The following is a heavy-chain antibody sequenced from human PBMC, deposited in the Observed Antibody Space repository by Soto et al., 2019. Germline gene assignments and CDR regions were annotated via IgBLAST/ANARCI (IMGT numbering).Heavy chain of an antibody. Sequence: GSLRLSCAASGFTFSSFAMSWVRQAPGKGLEWVSALSGSGVTTYYADSVKGRFTISRDNSKNTLYLQLNSLRAEDTAVYYCAKPPGHCTNGVGGTTYHYSPCAPDVCGTGPTVTLSS. J-gene: IGHJ6*04. D-gene: IGHD2-8*01. V-gene: IGHV3-23*01. CDR2: LSGSGVTT. CDR3: AKPPGHCTNGVGGTTYHYSPCAPDV. CDR1: GFTFSSFA.